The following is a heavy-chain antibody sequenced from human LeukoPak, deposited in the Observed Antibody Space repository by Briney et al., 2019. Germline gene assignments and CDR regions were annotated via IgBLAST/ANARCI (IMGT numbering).Heavy chain of an antibody. CDR1: GGSISSGSYY. CDR3: ARSLRTHDAFDI. Sequence: SETLSLTCTVSGGSISSGSYYWSWIRQPAGKGLERIGRIYTSGSTYYNPSLKSRVTISVDTSKNQFSLKLSSVTAADTAVYYCARSLRTHDAFDIWGQGTMVTVSS. V-gene: IGHV4-61*02. CDR2: IYTSGST. J-gene: IGHJ3*02.